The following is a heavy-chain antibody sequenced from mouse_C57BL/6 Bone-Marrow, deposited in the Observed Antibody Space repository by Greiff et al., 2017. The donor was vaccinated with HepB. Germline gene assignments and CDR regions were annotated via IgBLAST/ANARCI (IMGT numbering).Heavy chain of an antibody. CDR1: GYTFTSYG. CDR2: IYPRSGNT. Sequence: VQLQQSGAELARPGASVKLSCKASGYTFTSYGISWVKQRTGQGLEWIGEIYPRSGNTYYNEKFKGKATLTADKSSSTAYMELRSLTSDDSAVYFCAKIYYGNYLAWFAYWGQGTLVTVSA. J-gene: IGHJ3*01. CDR3: AKIYYGNYLAWFAY. V-gene: IGHV1-81*01. D-gene: IGHD2-1*01.